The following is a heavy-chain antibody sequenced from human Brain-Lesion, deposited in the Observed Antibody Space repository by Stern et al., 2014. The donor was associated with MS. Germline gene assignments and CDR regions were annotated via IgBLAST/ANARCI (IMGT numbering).Heavy chain of an antibody. CDR2: INGDGSRT. V-gene: IGHV3-74*01. D-gene: IGHD5-18*01. J-gene: IGHJ5*02. CDR3: ARAHVDTWDWFDP. Sequence: EDQLVESGGDLVQPGGSLRLSCTASGFTFSTYWMPWVRQAPGKGLGWVSRINGDGSRTSYADSVKGRFTISRDNAKNTLYVQMNSLRVEDTAVYYCARAHVDTWDWFDPWGQGTLVTVSS. CDR1: GFTFSTYW.